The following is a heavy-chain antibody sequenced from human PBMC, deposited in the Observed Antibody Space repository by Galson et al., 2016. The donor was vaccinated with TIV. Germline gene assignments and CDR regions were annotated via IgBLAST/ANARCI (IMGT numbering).Heavy chain of an antibody. J-gene: IGHJ3*01. CDR3: ARHDPGLPPLLP. Sequence: SETLSLTCTVSGGSISRSHYYWGWIRQPPGKGLIWIASLYYGGGTYSNPSPKGRVTISVDTSKNQFSLKVSSVTATDTAVYYCARHDPGLPPLLPWGKGTMVTVSS. CDR2: LYYGGGT. D-gene: IGHD3-16*01. CDR1: GGSISRSHYY. V-gene: IGHV4-39*01.